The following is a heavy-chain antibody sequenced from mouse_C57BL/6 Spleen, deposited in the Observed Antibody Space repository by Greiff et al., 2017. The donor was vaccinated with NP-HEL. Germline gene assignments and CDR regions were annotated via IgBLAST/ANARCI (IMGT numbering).Heavy chain of an antibody. V-gene: IGHV3-6*01. J-gene: IGHJ3*01. CDR1: GYSITSGYY. D-gene: IGHD2-4*01. Sequence: ESGPGLVKPSQSLSLTCSVTGYSITSGYYWNWIRQFPGNKLEWMGYISYDGSNNYNPSLKNRISITRDTSKNQFFLKLNPVTTEDTATYYCASTVYYDYSWFAYWGQGTLVTVSA. CDR3: ASTVYYDYSWFAY. CDR2: ISYDGSN.